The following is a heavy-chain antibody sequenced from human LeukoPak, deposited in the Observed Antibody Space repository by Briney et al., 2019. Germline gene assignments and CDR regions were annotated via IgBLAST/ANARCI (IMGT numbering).Heavy chain of an antibody. J-gene: IGHJ4*02. CDR3: ARGITLDY. V-gene: IGHV1-18*01. D-gene: IGHD3-16*01. Sequence: RASVKVSCKSSAYTFTNYGDSRVRQAPGQGLEWMGWICAYNGDTNYAQKLQGRVTMTTDTSTSTAYMELRSLRSDDTAVYYCARGITLDYWGQGPLVTVSS. CDR2: ICAYNGDT. CDR1: AYTFTNYG.